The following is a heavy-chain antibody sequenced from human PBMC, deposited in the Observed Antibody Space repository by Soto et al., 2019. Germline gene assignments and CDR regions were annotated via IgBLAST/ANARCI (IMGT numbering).Heavy chain of an antibody. Sequence: PSETLSLTCTVSGGSVSSNSYSWGWIRQSPGKGLEWIGTIYSSENTYYNPSLLSRVTISVDTSKNEFSLKLSSVTAADTAVYFCATMSSSGYPLDYWGRGTLVTVSS. CDR2: IYSSENT. J-gene: IGHJ4*02. V-gene: IGHV4-39*07. CDR1: GGSVSSNSYS. CDR3: ATMSSSGYPLDY. D-gene: IGHD3-22*01.